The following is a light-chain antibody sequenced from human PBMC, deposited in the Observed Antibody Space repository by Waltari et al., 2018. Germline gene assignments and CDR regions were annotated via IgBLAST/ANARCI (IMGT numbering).Light chain of an antibody. CDR1: SSNIGVNT. J-gene: IGLJ2*01. CDR3: QTWDDSLNGVV. Sequence: QSVLTQPPSASGTPGQTVTISCSGSSSNIGVNTVNWYQQLPGTAPKLLIYTDNLRPAGVPARFSGSKSGTSASLAISGLQSEDEADYHCQTWDDSLNGVVFGGGTKLTVL. CDR2: TDN. V-gene: IGLV1-44*01.